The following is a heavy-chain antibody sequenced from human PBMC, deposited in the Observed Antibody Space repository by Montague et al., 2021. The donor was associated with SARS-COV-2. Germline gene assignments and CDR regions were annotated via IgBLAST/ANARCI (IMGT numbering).Heavy chain of an antibody. CDR3: AIEVGAMVYYYGMDV. CDR1: GGSNSSSSYY. CDR2: IYYSGST. Sequence: SETLSLTCTVSGGSNSSSSYYWGWIRQPPGKGLEWIGSIYYSGSTYYNPSLKSRVTISVDTSKNQFSLKLSSVTAADTAVYYCAIEVGAMVYYYGMDVWGQGTTVTVSS. D-gene: IGHD1-26*01. J-gene: IGHJ6*02. V-gene: IGHV4-39*01.